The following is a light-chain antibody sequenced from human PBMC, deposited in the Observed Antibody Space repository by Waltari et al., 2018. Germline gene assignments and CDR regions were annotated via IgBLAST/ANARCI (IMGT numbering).Light chain of an antibody. CDR1: QSVGKS. V-gene: IGKV3-20*01. Sequence: EIVLTQFPGTLSLSPGERATLSCRASQSVGKSLAWYQQRPGQAPRLLIYDASTRATGTPGRFSGSGFGTDFSLAISSLEPEDFAVYFCQHYVNLPVTFGQGTKVEI. J-gene: IGKJ1*01. CDR3: QHYVNLPVT. CDR2: DAS.